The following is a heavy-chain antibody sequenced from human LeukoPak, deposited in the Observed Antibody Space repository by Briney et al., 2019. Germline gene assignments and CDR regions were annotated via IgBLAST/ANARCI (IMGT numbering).Heavy chain of an antibody. J-gene: IGHJ6*03. V-gene: IGHV3-30*04. Sequence: GRSLRLSCAASGFTFSSYAMHWVRQAPGKGLEWVAVISYDGSNKYYADSVKGRFTISRDNSKNTLYLQMNSLKTEDTAVYYCRYWGNNSSSSGQYMDVWGKGTTVTVS. CDR1: GFTFSSYA. CDR2: ISYDGSNK. CDR3: RYWGNNSSSSGQYMDV. D-gene: IGHD6-6*01.